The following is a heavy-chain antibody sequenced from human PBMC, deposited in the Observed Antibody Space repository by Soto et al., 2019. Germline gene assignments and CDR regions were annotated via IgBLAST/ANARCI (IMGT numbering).Heavy chain of an antibody. J-gene: IGHJ6*02. D-gene: IGHD3-22*01. CDR2: IWYDGSNK. CDR1: GFTFSSYG. V-gene: IGHV3-30*02. CDR3: AKDLLDSSGYSPPSDYYYGMDV. Sequence: GGSLRLSCAASGFTFSSYGMHWVRQAPGKGLEWVAVIWYDGSNKYYADSVKGRFTISRDNSKNTLYLQMNSLRAEDTAVYYCAKDLLDSSGYSPPSDYYYGMDVWGQGTTVTVSS.